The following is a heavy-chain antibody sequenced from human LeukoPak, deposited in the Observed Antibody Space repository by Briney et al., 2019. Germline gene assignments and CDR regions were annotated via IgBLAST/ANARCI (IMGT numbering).Heavy chain of an antibody. CDR3: SKARGTSSWFIWFDP. J-gene: IGHJ5*02. CDR1: GFTFNSYA. CDR2: ISGSGGYT. D-gene: IGHD6-13*01. Sequence: PGGSLRLSCVASGFTFNSYAMSWVRQAPGKGLEWVSSISGSGGYTYYADSVKGRFTISRDNSNNALYLQMNSLRDEDTAVYYCSKARGTSSWFIWFDPWGQGTLVTVSS. V-gene: IGHV3-23*01.